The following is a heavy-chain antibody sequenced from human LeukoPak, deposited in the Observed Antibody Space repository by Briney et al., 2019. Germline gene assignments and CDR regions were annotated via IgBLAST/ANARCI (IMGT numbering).Heavy chain of an antibody. D-gene: IGHD2-15*01. V-gene: IGHV3-21*01. CDR3: ARDDVGYCSGGSCYWAY. Sequence: GGSLRLSCAASGFTFSSYSMNWVRQAPGQGLEWVSSISSSSSYIYYADSVKGRFTISRDNAKNSLYLQMNSLRAEDTAVYYCARDDVGYCSGGSCYWAYWGQGTLVTVSS. J-gene: IGHJ4*02. CDR1: GFTFSSYS. CDR2: ISSSSSYI.